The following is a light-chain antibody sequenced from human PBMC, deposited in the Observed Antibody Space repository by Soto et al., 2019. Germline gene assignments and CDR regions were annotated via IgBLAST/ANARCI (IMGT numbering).Light chain of an antibody. Sequence: IVLTQSPGTLPLSPGERATLSCRASLSVASNYLAWYQQKPGQAPRLLIYAASGRATGIPDRFSGSGSRTDFTLTITRLEPEDFAVYYCQQYGSAPWTFGQGTKVAIK. CDR1: LSVASNY. CDR2: AAS. J-gene: IGKJ1*01. V-gene: IGKV3-20*01. CDR3: QQYGSAPWT.